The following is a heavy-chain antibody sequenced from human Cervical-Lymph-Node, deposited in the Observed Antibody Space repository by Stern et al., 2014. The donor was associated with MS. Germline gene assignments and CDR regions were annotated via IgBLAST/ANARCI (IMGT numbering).Heavy chain of an antibody. V-gene: IGHV3-33*01. D-gene: IGHD3-16*01. J-gene: IGHJ4*02. CDR2: IWYDGSNK. CDR3: ARGSGGEGFDY. CDR1: GFTFSDFG. Sequence: QVQLVESGGGVVQPGRSLRLSCAASGFTFSDFGMHWVRQAPGKGLEWVAIIWYDGSNKNYADSVKGRFTISRDNSKNTVFLQMNSLSAEDTAVYYCARGSGGEGFDYWGQGTLFTVSS.